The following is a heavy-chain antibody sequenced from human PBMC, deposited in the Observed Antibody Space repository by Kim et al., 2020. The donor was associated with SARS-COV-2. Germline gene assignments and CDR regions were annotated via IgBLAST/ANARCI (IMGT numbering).Heavy chain of an antibody. CDR3: VRNSGGQRWFDP. D-gene: IGHD1-26*01. J-gene: IGHJ5*02. V-gene: IGHV1-8*01. Sequence: GYAQNTPDRVTMTRNTTISTAYMELSSLRSEDTAVYYCVRNSGGQRWFDPWGQGTLVTVSS.